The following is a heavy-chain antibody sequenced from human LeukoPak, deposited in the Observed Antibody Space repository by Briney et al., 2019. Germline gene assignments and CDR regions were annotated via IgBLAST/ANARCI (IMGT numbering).Heavy chain of an antibody. J-gene: IGHJ3*02. V-gene: IGHV4-4*07. D-gene: IGHD3-10*01. CDR3: ARLKLLWFGELPRSDAFDI. CDR2: IYTSGST. CDR1: GGSIRSYY. Sequence: SETLSLTXTVSGGSIRSYYWSWIRQPAGKGLEWIGRIYTSGSTNYNPSLKSRVTMSVDTSKNQFSLKLSSVTAADTAVYYCARLKLLWFGELPRSDAFDIWGQGTMVTVSS.